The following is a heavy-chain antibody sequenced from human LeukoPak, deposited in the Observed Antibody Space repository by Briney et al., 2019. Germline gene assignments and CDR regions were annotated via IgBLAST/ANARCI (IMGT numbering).Heavy chain of an antibody. CDR1: GFTFTNYE. CDR3: ARVTRELQRSFGY. J-gene: IGHJ4*02. D-gene: IGHD1-1*01. V-gene: IGHV3-48*03. Sequence: PGGSLRLSCAASGFTFTNYEMNWVSQAPGKGMEWVSYISSSATAKYYADSVKGRFTISRDNAKNSLYLQMNSLRAEDTAVYYCARVTRELQRSFGYWGQRTLVTVSS. CDR2: ISSSATAK.